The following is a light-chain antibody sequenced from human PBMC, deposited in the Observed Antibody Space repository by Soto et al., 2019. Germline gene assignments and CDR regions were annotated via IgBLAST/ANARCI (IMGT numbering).Light chain of an antibody. Sequence: DIQMTQSPSSVSASVGDTVTITCRASQSISTWFAWYQQKPGTVPKLLIYAASSLQSGVPSRFSGSGAGTEFTLTITSLQPEDFGTYYCQQGDSFPITFGQGTRLEIK. CDR2: AAS. V-gene: IGKV1-12*01. CDR1: QSISTW. CDR3: QQGDSFPIT. J-gene: IGKJ5*01.